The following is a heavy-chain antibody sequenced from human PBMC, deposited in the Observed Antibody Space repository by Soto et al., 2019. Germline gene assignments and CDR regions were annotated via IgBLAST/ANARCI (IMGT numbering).Heavy chain of an antibody. CDR2: IYHDGKT. V-gene: IGHV4-30-2*01. CDR1: GVSISSGDYS. J-gene: IGHJ4*02. D-gene: IGHD3-10*01. CDR3: ASDYGSGSYRFDY. Sequence: QLQLQESVSGLVTPSQTLSLTCAVSGVSISSGDYSWSWIRQPPGKGLEWIGYIYHDGKTLYKPSLKSRVTISLDRSRNQFSLKLSSVTAADTAVYYCASDYGSGSYRFDYWGQGTLVTVSS.